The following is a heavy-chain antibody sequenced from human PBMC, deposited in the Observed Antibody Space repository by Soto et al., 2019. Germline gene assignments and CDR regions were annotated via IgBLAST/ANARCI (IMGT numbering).Heavy chain of an antibody. CDR1: GFTFSSYA. J-gene: IGHJ5*02. CDR3: AKDFLNYDILTGLLYNWFDP. CDR2: ISGSGGST. V-gene: IGHV3-23*01. Sequence: PGGSLRLCCAASGFTFSSYAMSWVRQAPGKGLEWVSAISGSGGSTYYADSVKGRFTISRDNSKNTLYLQMNSLRAEDTAVYYCAKDFLNYDILTGLLYNWFDPWGQGTLVTVSS. D-gene: IGHD3-9*01.